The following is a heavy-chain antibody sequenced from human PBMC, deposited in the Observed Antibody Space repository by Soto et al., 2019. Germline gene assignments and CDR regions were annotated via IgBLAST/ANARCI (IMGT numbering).Heavy chain of an antibody. J-gene: IGHJ3*02. D-gene: IGHD2-21*01. CDR1: GFTFSDYY. CDR3: ARAGFAIYAFDI. Sequence: PGGSLRLSCAASGFTFSDYYMSWIRQAPGKGLEWVSYISSSSSYTNYADSVKGRFTISRDNAKNSLYLQMNSLRAEDTAVYYCARAGFAIYAFDIWGQGTMVTVSS. CDR2: ISSSSSYT. V-gene: IGHV3-11*06.